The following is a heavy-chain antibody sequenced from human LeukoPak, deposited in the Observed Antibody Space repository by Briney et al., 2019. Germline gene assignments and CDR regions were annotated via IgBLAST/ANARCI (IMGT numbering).Heavy chain of an antibody. Sequence: PSETLSLTCTVSGGSISSYYWSWIRQPAGKGLEWIGRIYTSGSTNYNPSLKGRVTMSVDTSKNQFSLKLSSVTAADTAVYYCARAGSGGGYSNYPVGYYYMDVWGKGTTVTVSS. CDR2: IYTSGST. J-gene: IGHJ6*03. CDR1: GGSISSYY. V-gene: IGHV4-4*07. D-gene: IGHD4-11*01. CDR3: ARAGSGGGYSNYPVGYYYMDV.